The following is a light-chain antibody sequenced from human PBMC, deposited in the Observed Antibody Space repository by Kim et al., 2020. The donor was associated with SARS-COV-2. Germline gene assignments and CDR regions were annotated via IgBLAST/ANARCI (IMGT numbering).Light chain of an antibody. CDR2: LNSDGSH. CDR3: KTWGTGIQV. J-gene: IGLJ2*01. Sequence: QPVLTQSPSASASLGASVKLTCTLSSGHSSYAIAWHQQQPEKGPRYLMKLNSDGSHSKGDGIPDRFSGSSSGAERYLTISSLQSEDEADYYCKTWGTGIQVFGGGTQLTVL. V-gene: IGLV4-69*01. CDR1: SGHSSYA.